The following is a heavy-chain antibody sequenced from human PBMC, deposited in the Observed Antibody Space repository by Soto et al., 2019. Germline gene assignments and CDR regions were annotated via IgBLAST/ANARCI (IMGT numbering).Heavy chain of an antibody. CDR2: ISAFNGDT. V-gene: IGHV1-18*01. CDR1: GFTFTSYG. Sequence: ASVKVSCKASGFTFTSYGLSWVRQAPGQGLEWMGWISAFNGDTTYAQSLQDRVTMTTDTSTNTAYMELRYLRSDDTAVYYCARDLSGRRPLDYWGQGTLVTVSS. J-gene: IGHJ4*02. CDR3: ARDLSGRRPLDY.